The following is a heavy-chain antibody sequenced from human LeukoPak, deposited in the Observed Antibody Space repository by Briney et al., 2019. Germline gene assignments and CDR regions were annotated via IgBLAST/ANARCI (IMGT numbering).Heavy chain of an antibody. CDR1: GYTFTSYG. D-gene: IGHD2-2*01. CDR2: ISAYKDNT. J-gene: IGHJ6*02. V-gene: IGHV1-18*01. CDR3: AREDWGVVPAAIDGNYDYYYGMDV. Sequence: ASVKVSCKASGYTFTSYGISWVRQAPGQGLEWMRWISAYKDNTNYAQKLQGRVTMTTDTSTSTAYMELRSLRSDDTAVYYCAREDWGVVPAAIDGNYDYYYGMDVWGQGTTVTVSS.